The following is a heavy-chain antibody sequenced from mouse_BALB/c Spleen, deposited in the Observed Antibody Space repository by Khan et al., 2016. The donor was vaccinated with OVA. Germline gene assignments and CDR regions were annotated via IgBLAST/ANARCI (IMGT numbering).Heavy chain of an antibody. J-gene: IGHJ2*01. V-gene: IGHV1S132*01. CDR3: ARDYGGTYYFDY. Sequence: VQLQESGAELVRPGASVKLSCTTSGYIFTSYWIHWVKQRSGQGLEWIARIYPGTGSTYYNEKFKGKATLTADKSSNTAYMQLSSLTSEDSADYFGARDYGGTYYFDYWGQGTTLTVSS. D-gene: IGHD1-1*01. CDR1: GYIFTSYW. CDR2: IYPGTGST.